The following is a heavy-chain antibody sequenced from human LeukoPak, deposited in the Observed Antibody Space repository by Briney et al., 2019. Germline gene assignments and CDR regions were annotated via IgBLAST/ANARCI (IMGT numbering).Heavy chain of an antibody. D-gene: IGHD3-22*01. CDR1: GYTFTGYY. CDR3: ASLYYDSSGYSYFDY. Sequence: ASVKVSCKASGYTFTGYYMHWVRQAPGQGLEWMGWINPNSGGTNYAQKFQGRVTMTRDTSISTAYMELSRLRSDDTAVYYCASLYYDSSGYSYFDYWGQGTLVTVSS. CDR2: INPNSGGT. V-gene: IGHV1-2*02. J-gene: IGHJ4*02.